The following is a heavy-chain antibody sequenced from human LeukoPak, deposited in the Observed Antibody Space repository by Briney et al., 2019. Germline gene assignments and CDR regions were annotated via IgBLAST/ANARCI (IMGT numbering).Heavy chain of an antibody. CDR3: VRDHHWAFDY. V-gene: IGHV3-48*04. Sequence: SGGSLRLSCAASGFIVSTNHMSWVRQAPGKGLEWVSYIGGSGDIIDYADSVKGRFTISRDNAKNSLSLEMNSLRAEDTAVYFCVRDHHWAFDYWGQGTLVTVSS. D-gene: IGHD3-16*01. CDR2: IGGSGDII. J-gene: IGHJ4*02. CDR1: GFIVSTNH.